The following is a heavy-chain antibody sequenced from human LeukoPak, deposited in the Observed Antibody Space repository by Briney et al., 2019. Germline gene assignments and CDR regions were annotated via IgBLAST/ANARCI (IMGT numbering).Heavy chain of an antibody. CDR2: ISAYNGNT. CDR1: GYTFTSYG. V-gene: IGHV1-18*01. Sequence: GASVKVSCTASGYTFTSYGISWVRQAPGQGLEWMGWISAYNGNTNYAQKLQGRVTMTTDTPTSTAYMELRSLRSDDTAVYYCARGVLGYCSSTSCYMVDYWGQGTLVTVSS. CDR3: ARGVLGYCSSTSCYMVDY. D-gene: IGHD2-2*02. J-gene: IGHJ4*02.